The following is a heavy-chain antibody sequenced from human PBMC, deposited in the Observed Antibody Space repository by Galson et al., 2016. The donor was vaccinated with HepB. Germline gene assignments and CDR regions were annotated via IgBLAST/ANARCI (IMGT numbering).Heavy chain of an antibody. CDR3: ARGDFGELELGNYYYYAMDV. V-gene: IGHV1-69*13. CDR2: VIPIFNTA. J-gene: IGHJ6*02. CDR1: GGTFSSYA. D-gene: IGHD1-7*01. Sequence: SVKVSCKASGGTFSSYAINWVRQAPGQGLEWMGAVIPIFNTANYAQKFQGRVTITADESTSTAHMELSSLRSEDTAVYYCARGDFGELELGNYYYYAMDVWGQGTSVTVSS.